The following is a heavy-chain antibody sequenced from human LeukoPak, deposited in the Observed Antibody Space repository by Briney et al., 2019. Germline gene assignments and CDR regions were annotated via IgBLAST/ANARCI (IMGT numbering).Heavy chain of an antibody. V-gene: IGHV5-51*01. CDR1: GYSFTSYW. CDR3: ARRGIAAAAIDAFDI. Sequence: GESLKISCKGSGYSFTSYWIGWVRQMPGRGLEWMGIIYPGDSDTRYSPSFQGQVTISADKSISTAYLQWSSLKASDTAMYYCARRGIAAAAIDAFDIWGQGTMVTVSS. J-gene: IGHJ3*02. D-gene: IGHD6-13*01. CDR2: IYPGDSDT.